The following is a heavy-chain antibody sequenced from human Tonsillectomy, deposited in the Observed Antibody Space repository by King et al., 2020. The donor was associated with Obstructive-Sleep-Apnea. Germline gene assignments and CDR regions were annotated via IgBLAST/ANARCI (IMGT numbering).Heavy chain of an antibody. Sequence: QLQESGPGLVKPSGSLSLTCAVSGASVSSTDWWSWVRQPPGKGLEWIGEIHHSGNTNYNPSLKSRVTISEDKSKNQFSLKVNSVTAADTAVYYCARVGTNSGNGGNWGQGTLVTVSS. CDR3: ARVGTNSGNGGN. CDR1: GASVSSTDW. V-gene: IGHV4-4*02. J-gene: IGHJ4*02. D-gene: IGHD5-12*01. CDR2: IHHSGNT.